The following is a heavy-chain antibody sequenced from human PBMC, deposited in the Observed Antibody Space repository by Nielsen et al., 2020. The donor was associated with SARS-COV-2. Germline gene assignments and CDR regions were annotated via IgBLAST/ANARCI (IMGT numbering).Heavy chain of an antibody. D-gene: IGHD3-22*01. CDR1: GGSVSSGSYY. CDR3: ARVAPYYDSSGYYYLPDY. V-gene: IGHV4-61*01. Sequence: SETLSLTCTVSGGSVSSGSYYWSWIRQPPGKGLEWIGYIYYSGSTNYNPSLKSRVTISVDTSKNQFSLKLSSVTVADTAVYYCARVAPYYDSSGYYYLPDYWGQGTLVTVSS. CDR2: IYYSGST. J-gene: IGHJ4*02.